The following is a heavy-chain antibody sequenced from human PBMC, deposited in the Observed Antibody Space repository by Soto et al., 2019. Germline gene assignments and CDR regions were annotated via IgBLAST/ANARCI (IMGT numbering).Heavy chain of an antibody. D-gene: IGHD3-16*01. Sequence: QVQLVQSGAEVKNPGASVKVSCKASGYTFTRYGIGWARQAPGQGLEWMGWINTYNGNTNYAQNVQGRATPXTXTXXSTAYMELRSLRSNDTAIYYCAMVDVYVTPSPQDVWGQGTTVIVSS. CDR3: AMVDVYVTPSPQDV. CDR1: GYTFTRYG. V-gene: IGHV1-18*01. J-gene: IGHJ6*02. CDR2: INTYNGNT.